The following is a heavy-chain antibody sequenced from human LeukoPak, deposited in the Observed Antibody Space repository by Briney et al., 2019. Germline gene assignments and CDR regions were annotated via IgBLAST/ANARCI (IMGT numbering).Heavy chain of an antibody. J-gene: IGHJ4*02. V-gene: IGHV1-2*02. Sequence: GASVKVSCKASGYTFTGYYMHWVRQAPGQGLEWMGWINPNSGGTNYAQKFQGRVTTTRDTSISTAYMELNRLRSDDTAVYYCARSERYYYDSSGSDYFDYWGQGTLVTVSS. CDR1: GYTFTGYY. CDR3: ARSERYYYDSSGSDYFDY. D-gene: IGHD3-22*01. CDR2: INPNSGGT.